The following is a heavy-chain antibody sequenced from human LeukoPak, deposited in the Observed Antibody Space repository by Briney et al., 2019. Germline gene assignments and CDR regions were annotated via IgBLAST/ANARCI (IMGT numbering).Heavy chain of an antibody. D-gene: IGHD6-13*01. Sequence: QTGGSLRLSCAASGFTFSSYWMSWVRQALGKGLEWVANIKQDGSEKYYVDSVKGRFTISRDNAKNSLYLQMNSLRAEDTAVYYCARGGTSGYSSSLHFWGGNYYFDYWGQGALVTVSS. CDR1: GFTFSSYW. CDR3: ARGGTSGYSSSLHFWGGNYYFDY. J-gene: IGHJ4*02. V-gene: IGHV3-7*01. CDR2: IKQDGSEK.